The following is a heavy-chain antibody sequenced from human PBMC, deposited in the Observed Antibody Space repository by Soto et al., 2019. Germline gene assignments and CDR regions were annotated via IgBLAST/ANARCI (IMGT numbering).Heavy chain of an antibody. CDR2: IYHSGST. CDR1: GGSISSINW. J-gene: IGHJ6*02. D-gene: IGHD4-4*01. CDR3: ARLDYSRQLAPYYYGLDV. V-gene: IGHV4-4*02. Sequence: QVQLQESGPGLVKPSGTLSLTCAVSGGSISSINWWSWVRQPPGKGLKWIGEIYHSGSTTYNPSLKSRVTMSVDTSKNQFSLKLNSVTAADTAVYYCARLDYSRQLAPYYYGLDVWGQGTTVTVSS.